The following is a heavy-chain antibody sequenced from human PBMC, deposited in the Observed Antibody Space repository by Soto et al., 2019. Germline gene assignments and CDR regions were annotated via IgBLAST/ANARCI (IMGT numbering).Heavy chain of an antibody. D-gene: IGHD3-10*01. Sequence: SETLSLTCIVSGGSISSGGFHWRWIRQHPGKGLEWIGNSYDSGSTYYKPALKSQSTISVDTSKNRFSLKLSSLTAADTAIYYGARSIPTFRAVRVHVDSCGQGPLVT. CDR3: ARSIPTFRAVRVHVDS. CDR2: SYDSGST. J-gene: IGHJ4*02. CDR1: GGSISSGGFH. V-gene: IGHV4-31*01.